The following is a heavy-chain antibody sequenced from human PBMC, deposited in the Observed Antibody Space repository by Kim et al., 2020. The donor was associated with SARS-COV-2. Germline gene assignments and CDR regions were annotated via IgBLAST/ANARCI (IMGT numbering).Heavy chain of an antibody. CDR2: ISGSGGST. CDR3: AKGGGGLVYYYDSSGYYPIY. Sequence: GGSLRLSCAASGFTFSSYAMSWVRQAPGKGLEWVSAISGSGGSTYYADSVKGRFTISRDNSKNTLYLQMNSLRAEDTAVYYCAKGGGGLVYYYDSSGYYPIYWGQGTLVTVSS. D-gene: IGHD3-22*01. J-gene: IGHJ4*02. V-gene: IGHV3-23*01. CDR1: GFTFSSYA.